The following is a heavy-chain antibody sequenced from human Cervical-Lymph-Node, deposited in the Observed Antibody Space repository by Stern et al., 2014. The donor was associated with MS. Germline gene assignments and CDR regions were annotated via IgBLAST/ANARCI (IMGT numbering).Heavy chain of an antibody. Sequence: QVQLVQSGPGLVKPSQTLSLTCTVSGGSISSSGYYWSWIRQPADKGLEWIGRIYDSGSTYYNPSLKSRVTISMDTANNPVFLKLTSVTAADTAVYYCATTRWDLFTWNWFDPWGQGTLVTVSS. CDR1: GGSISSSGYY. J-gene: IGHJ5*02. CDR2: IYDSGST. D-gene: IGHD1-26*01. CDR3: ATTRWDLFTWNWFDP. V-gene: IGHV4-61*02.